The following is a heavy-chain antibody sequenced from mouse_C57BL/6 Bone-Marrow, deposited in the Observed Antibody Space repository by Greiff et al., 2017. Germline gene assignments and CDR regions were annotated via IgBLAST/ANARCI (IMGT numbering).Heavy chain of an antibody. CDR2: IDPENGDT. CDR1: GFNIKDDY. D-gene: IGHD4-1*01. Sequence: LVESGAELVRPGASVKLSCTASGFNIKDDYMHWVKQRPEQGLEWIGWIDPENGDTEYASKFQGKATITADTSSNTAYLQLSSLTSEDTAVYYCTLTGTWYFDVWGTGTTVTVSS. J-gene: IGHJ1*03. V-gene: IGHV14-4*01. CDR3: TLTGTWYFDV.